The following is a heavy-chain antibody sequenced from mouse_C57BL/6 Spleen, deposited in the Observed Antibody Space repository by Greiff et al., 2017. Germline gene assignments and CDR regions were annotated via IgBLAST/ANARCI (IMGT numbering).Heavy chain of an antibody. J-gene: IGHJ2*01. D-gene: IGHD2-2*01. Sequence: QVQLQQSGAELVRPGASVTLSCKASGYTFTDYEMHWVKQTPVHGLEWIGAIDPETGGTAYNQKFKGKAILTADKSSSTAYMEPRSLTSEDSAVYYCTRPSMVTGDYWGQGTTLTVSS. CDR2: IDPETGGT. V-gene: IGHV1-15*01. CDR1: GYTFTDYE. CDR3: TRPSMVTGDY.